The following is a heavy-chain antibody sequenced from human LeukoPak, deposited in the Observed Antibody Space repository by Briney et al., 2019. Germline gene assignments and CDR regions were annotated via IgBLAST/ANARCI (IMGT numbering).Heavy chain of an antibody. J-gene: IGHJ3*02. Sequence: GGSLRLSCAASGFTFSDYYMSWIRQAPGKGLEWVSYISSSSSYTNYADSVKGRFTISRDSAKNSLYLQMNSLRAEDTAVYYCARGFYSGSYSVPFDIWGQGTMVTVSS. V-gene: IGHV3-11*05. CDR3: ARGFYSGSYSVPFDI. CDR1: GFTFSDYY. D-gene: IGHD1-26*01. CDR2: ISSSSSYT.